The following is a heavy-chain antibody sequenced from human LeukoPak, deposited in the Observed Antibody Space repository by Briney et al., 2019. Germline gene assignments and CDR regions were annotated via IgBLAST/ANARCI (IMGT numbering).Heavy chain of an antibody. D-gene: IGHD3-22*01. J-gene: IGHJ4*02. Sequence: QPGGSLRLSCAASGFTFSSYWMHWVRQAPGKGLVWVSRINGDGISTNYADSVKGRFTISRDNAKNTLYLQMNSLRAEDTAVYYCARIPYDSSGYYDYWGQGTLVAVSS. V-gene: IGHV3-74*01. CDR3: ARIPYDSSGYYDY. CDR2: INGDGIST. CDR1: GFTFSSYW.